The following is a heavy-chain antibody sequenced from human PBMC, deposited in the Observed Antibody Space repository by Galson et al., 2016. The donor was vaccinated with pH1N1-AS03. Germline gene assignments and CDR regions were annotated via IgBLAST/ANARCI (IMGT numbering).Heavy chain of an antibody. CDR2: ISYDGSNK. CDR3: ARWER. V-gene: IGHV3-30-3*01. D-gene: IGHD1-1*01. J-gene: IGHJ4*02. CDR1: GFTFSDFA. Sequence: SLRLSCAASGFTFSDFAMHWVRQAPGKGLDWVAVISYDGSNKYYEDSVKGRFTISRDSSKNTLYLQMNSLRPEDTAMYYCARWERWGQGTLVTVSS.